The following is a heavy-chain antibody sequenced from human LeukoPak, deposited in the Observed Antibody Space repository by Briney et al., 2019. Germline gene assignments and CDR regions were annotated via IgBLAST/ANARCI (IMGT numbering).Heavy chain of an antibody. CDR1: GDSISLYY. V-gene: IGHV4-59*12. D-gene: IGHD3-3*01. J-gene: IGHJ4*02. CDR3: AREGGFYRPLDY. Sequence: SETLSLTCTVSGDSISLYYWSWIRQPPGKGLEWIGYIYYTGSTKSNPSLKSRVTISVDTSKKQFSLKLTSVTAADTAVYYCAREGGFYRPLDYSGQGTLVTVSS. CDR2: IYYTGST.